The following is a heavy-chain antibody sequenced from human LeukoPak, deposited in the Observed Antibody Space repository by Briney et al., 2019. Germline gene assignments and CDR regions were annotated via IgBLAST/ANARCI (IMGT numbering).Heavy chain of an antibody. CDR2: IWHDGSAE. J-gene: IGHJ4*02. D-gene: IGHD6-19*01. Sequence: GGSLRLSCAASGFTFSGYGIHWVRQAPGKGLEWVAVIWHDGSAEFYVESVKGRFRISRDDSKNTVYLQMNSLTAEDTARYYCAKDTTGGWSGYFDSWGQGTLVTVSS. CDR1: GFTFSGYG. V-gene: IGHV3-33*06. CDR3: AKDTTGGWSGYFDS.